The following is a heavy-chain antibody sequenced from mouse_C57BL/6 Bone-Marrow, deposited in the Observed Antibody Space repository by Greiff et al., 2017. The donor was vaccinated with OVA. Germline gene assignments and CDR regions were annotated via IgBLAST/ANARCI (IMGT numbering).Heavy chain of an antibody. D-gene: IGHD2-2*01. Sequence: VQLQQPGAELVQPGASVKLSCKASGYTFTSYWMQWVKQRPGQGLEWIGEIDTSDSYTNYNQKFKGKATLTVDTSSSTAYIQLSSLTSEDSAVYYCAREVTSAYWGQGTLVTVSA. V-gene: IGHV1-50*01. CDR1: GYTFTSYW. CDR3: AREVTSAY. CDR2: IDTSDSYT. J-gene: IGHJ3*01.